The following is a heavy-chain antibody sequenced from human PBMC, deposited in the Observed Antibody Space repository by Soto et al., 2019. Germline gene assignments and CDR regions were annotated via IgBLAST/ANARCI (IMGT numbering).Heavy chain of an antibody. D-gene: IGHD6-19*01. CDR1: GYTFKNYG. J-gene: IGHJ3*01. Sequence: SVKVSCKASGYTFKNYGINCVLQSALQWLDGMACSSAYNGNTNYAQKLQGRVTVTTDTSTSTAYMELRSLRSDDTAVYYWTKAPGIAVSNDLGGQGTMVT. V-gene: IGHV1-18*01. CDR2: SSAYNGNT. CDR3: TKAPGIAVSNDL.